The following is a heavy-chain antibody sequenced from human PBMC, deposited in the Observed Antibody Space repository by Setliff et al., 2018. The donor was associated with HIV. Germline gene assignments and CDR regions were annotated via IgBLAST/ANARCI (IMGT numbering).Heavy chain of an antibody. D-gene: IGHD3-3*01. CDR3: ARERLRFLEWLPLDY. Sequence: GGSLRLSCAASGFTFSGYALHWVRQSPGKGLEWVAVMSFEGSNKYYADSVKGRFTISRDNSKNTLYLQMNSLRAEDTAVYYCARERLRFLEWLPLDYWGQGTLVTVSS. V-gene: IGHV3-30*04. CDR2: MSFEGSNK. J-gene: IGHJ4*02. CDR1: GFTFSGYA.